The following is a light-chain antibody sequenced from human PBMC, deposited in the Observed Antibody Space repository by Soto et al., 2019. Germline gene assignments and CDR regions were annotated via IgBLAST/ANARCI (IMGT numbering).Light chain of an antibody. Sequence: EIVMTQSPATLSVSTGERATISCRASQRVSSNLAWYQQKPGQAPRLLIYGASTMATGIPARFSGSGSGTESTLTISSPQSEDVAVYYYQQYNNWPSFGPGTKVDIK. CDR3: QQYNNWPS. J-gene: IGKJ3*01. CDR2: GAS. CDR1: QRVSSN. V-gene: IGKV3-15*01.